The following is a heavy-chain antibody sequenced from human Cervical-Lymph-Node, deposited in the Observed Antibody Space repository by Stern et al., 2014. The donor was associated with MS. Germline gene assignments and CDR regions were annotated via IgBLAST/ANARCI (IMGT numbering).Heavy chain of an antibody. Sequence: QVQLQESGPGLVKTSETLSLTCTVSGGSISTFYWNWIRQSPGKGLEWIGQIHYSGSTNYNPSLKSRVTISVDTSTNQFSLNLRSVTAADTAVYFCARRDYYDSSGYYDDAFDIWGQGTMVTVSS. CDR2: IHYSGST. V-gene: IGHV4-59*01. CDR3: ARRDYYDSSGYYDDAFDI. J-gene: IGHJ3*02. D-gene: IGHD3-22*01. CDR1: GGSISTFY.